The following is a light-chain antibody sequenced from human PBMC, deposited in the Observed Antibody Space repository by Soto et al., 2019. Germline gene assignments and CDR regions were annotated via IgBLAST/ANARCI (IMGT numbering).Light chain of an antibody. V-gene: IGKV3-20*01. CDR1: QSVSSNY. CDR3: QQYARPPFA. CDR2: GAS. J-gene: IGKJ2*01. Sequence: DIVLTQSPGTLSLSPGERATLSCRASQSVSSNYLAWYQQKPGQAPRLLIYGASSRATGIPDRFSGSGSGTDFTLTISRLEPEDFAVYYCQQYARPPFAFGQGTKVEIK.